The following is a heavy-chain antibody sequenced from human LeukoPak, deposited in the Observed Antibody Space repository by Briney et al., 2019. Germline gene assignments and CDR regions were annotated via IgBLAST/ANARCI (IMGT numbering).Heavy chain of an antibody. CDR1: GGTFSTYA. V-gene: IGHV1-69*01. CDR2: IIPIFGTA. Sequence: ASVKVSCKASGGTFSTYAINWVRQAPGQGLEWMGGIIPIFGTAIYAQKFQGRVTITADESTSTAYMELSSLRSEDTAVYYCARDIRNLFDPWGQGTLVTVSS. J-gene: IGHJ5*02. CDR3: ARDIRNLFDP.